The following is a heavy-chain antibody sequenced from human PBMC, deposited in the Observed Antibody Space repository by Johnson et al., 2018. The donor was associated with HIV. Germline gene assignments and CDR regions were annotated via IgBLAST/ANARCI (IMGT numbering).Heavy chain of an antibody. D-gene: IGHD2-15*01. CDR3: ASVGLRAVFDRCGSDAFDM. V-gene: IGHV3-72*01. CDR1: GFSFSDHY. Sequence: EQLVESGGGLVQPGGSLRLSCAASGFSFSDHYLDWVRQAPGKGLEWVCRVRKKGNTYDTEYAESVKGRFTISRDDSEKSLYLQMKSLKSEDTAVSYCASVGLRAVFDRCGSDAFDMWGHGTMVTVSS. J-gene: IGHJ3*02. CDR2: VRKKGNTYDT.